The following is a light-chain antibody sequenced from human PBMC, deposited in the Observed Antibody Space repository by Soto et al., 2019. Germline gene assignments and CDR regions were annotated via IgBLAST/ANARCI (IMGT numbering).Light chain of an antibody. Sequence: EIVLTQSPGTLSLSPGERATLSCRSSQTVTSSFLAWYQQKPRQAPRLLIYGASSRATSIPDMFSGSGSATDFTLTISRLEPEDFAVYYCQQYGSSSFTFGPGTKVDFK. CDR3: QQYGSSSFT. J-gene: IGKJ3*01. CDR2: GAS. CDR1: QTVTSSF. V-gene: IGKV3-20*01.